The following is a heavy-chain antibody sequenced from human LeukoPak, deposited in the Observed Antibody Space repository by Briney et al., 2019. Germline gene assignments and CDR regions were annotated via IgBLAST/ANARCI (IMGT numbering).Heavy chain of an antibody. D-gene: IGHD5-18*01. CDR1: GGSISSYY. CDR3: AMARRTSGYSYGFDY. CDR2: IYTSGST. Sequence: SETLPLTCTVSGGSISSYYWSWIRQPAGKGLEWIGRIYTSGSTNYNPSLKSRVTMSVDTSKNQFSLKLSSVTAADTAVYYCAMARRTSGYSYGFDYWGQGTLVTVSS. V-gene: IGHV4-4*07. J-gene: IGHJ4*02.